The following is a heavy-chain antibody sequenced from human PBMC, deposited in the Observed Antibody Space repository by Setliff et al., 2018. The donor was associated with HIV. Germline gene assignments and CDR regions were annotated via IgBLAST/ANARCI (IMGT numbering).Heavy chain of an antibody. Sequence: GGSLRLSCAGSEFAFSSYAMSWVRQAPGKGLEWVSAISGSGGSTNYADSVKGRFTISRDNSKNTLYLQMNSLRVEDTAIYYCARAWAMQQLVPAYWGQGTLVTVS. D-gene: IGHD6-6*01. CDR1: EFAFSSYA. CDR2: ISGSGGST. CDR3: ARAWAMQQLVPAY. V-gene: IGHV3-23*01. J-gene: IGHJ4*02.